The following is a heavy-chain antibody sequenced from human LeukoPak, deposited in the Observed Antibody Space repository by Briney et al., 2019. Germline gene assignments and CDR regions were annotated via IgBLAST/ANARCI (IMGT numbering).Heavy chain of an antibody. V-gene: IGHV4-59*01. CDR2: IYYSGST. J-gene: IGHJ4*02. CDR1: VGSISSYY. D-gene: IGHD3-22*01. Sequence: PSETLSLTCTVSVGSISSYYWSWIRQPPGKGLEWIGYIYYSGSTNYNPSLKSRVTISVDTSRNQFSLKLSSVTAADTAVYYCARVGYYDSSGYYDYWGQGTLVTVSS. CDR3: ARVGYYDSSGYYDY.